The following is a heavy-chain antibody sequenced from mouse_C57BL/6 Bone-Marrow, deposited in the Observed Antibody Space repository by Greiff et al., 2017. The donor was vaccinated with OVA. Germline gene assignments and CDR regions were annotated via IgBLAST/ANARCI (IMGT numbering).Heavy chain of an antibody. Sequence: VQLQQPGAELVKPGASVKLSCKASGYTFTSYWMHWVKQRPGQGLEWIGMIHPNSGSTNYNEKFKSKATLTVDKSSSTAYMQLSSLTSEDSAVYYCARRGGNYLYYAMDYWGQGTSVTVSS. D-gene: IGHD2-1*01. CDR1: GYTFTSYW. J-gene: IGHJ4*01. CDR3: ARRGGNYLYYAMDY. CDR2: IHPNSGST. V-gene: IGHV1-64*01.